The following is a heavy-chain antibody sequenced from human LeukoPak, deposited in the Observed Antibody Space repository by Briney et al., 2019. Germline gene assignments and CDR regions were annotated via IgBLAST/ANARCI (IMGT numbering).Heavy chain of an antibody. D-gene: IGHD6-13*01. CDR2: ISGTEGRT. Sequence: PGGSLRLSCAASGFTFSSYTMSWARQAPGKGLEWVSAISGTEGRTWYADSVKGRFTTSRDNSKNTLYLQMNSLRAEDTAVYYCAKGEGQQLVRFGADWGQGTLVTVSS. J-gene: IGHJ4*02. CDR1: GFTFSSYT. CDR3: AKGEGQQLVRFGAD. V-gene: IGHV3-23*01.